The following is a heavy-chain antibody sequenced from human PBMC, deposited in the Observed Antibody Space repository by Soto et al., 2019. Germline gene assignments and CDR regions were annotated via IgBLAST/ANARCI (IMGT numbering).Heavy chain of an antibody. Sequence: HPGGSLRLSCAASGFTFSTYWTHWVRQAPGKGLVWVSRINSDGSSTSYADSVKGRFTISRDNAKNTLYLQMNSLRADDTAVYYCAKAWEVNWFDPWGQGTLVTVSS. V-gene: IGHV3-74*01. CDR3: AKAWEVNWFDP. CDR1: GFTFSTYW. J-gene: IGHJ5*02. D-gene: IGHD1-26*01. CDR2: INSDGSST.